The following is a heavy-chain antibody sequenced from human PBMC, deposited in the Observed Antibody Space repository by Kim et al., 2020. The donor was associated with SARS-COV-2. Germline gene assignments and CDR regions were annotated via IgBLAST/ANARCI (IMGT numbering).Heavy chain of an antibody. CDR3: ARGGVWNDPSAFDP. Sequence: SETLSLTCAVYGGSFSGYYWSWIRQPPGKGLEWIGEINHSGSTNYNPSLKSRVTISVDTSKNQFSLKLSSVTAADTAVYYCARGGVWNDPSAFDPWGQGTLVTVSS. CDR2: INHSGST. CDR1: GGSFSGYY. D-gene: IGHD1-1*01. V-gene: IGHV4-34*01. J-gene: IGHJ5*02.